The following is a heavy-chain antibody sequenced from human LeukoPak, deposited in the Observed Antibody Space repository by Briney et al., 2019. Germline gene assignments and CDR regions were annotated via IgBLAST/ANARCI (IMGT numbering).Heavy chain of an antibody. J-gene: IGHJ4*02. D-gene: IGHD3-22*01. CDR2: ISGDGVSP. CDR3: VRDDDRPDNGLDY. V-gene: IGHV3-23*01. CDR1: GFTFNNYA. Sequence: GGSLRLSCSASGFTFNNYALTWVRQTPGKGLECVSAISGDGVSPYYADSVRGRFTISRDNSKNTLYLQMNSLRVEDTAVYYCVRDDDRPDNGLDYWGQGTLVTVSS.